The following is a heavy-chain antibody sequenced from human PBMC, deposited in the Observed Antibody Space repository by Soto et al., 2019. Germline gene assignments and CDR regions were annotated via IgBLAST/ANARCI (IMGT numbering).Heavy chain of an antibody. CDR2: IYPGDSDT. V-gene: IGHV5-51*01. D-gene: IGHD6-6*01. Sequence: GESLKISCKGSGYIFSTSWIGWVRQMPGKGLEWMGIIYPGDSDTRYSPSFQGQVTISADKSISTAYLQLTSLKASDTAFYYCARRHTSSSGEWFDPWGQGTLVTSPQ. J-gene: IGHJ5*02. CDR3: ARRHTSSSGEWFDP. CDR1: GYIFSTSW.